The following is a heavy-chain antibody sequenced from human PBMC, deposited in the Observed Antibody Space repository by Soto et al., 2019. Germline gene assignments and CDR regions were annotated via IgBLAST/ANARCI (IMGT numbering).Heavy chain of an antibody. Sequence: APVKVSFKASCFSLINYSITWVRKAPGQGLEWVGWISGYNGDTNYAQKFQGRVTMTTDTSTNTVYMELTRLRSDDTAVYYCARAKLVTFGGVIVNWFDPWGQGTLVTVSS. CDR1: CFSLINYS. V-gene: IGHV1-18*01. J-gene: IGHJ5*02. D-gene: IGHD3-16*02. CDR3: ARAKLVTFGGVIVNWFDP. CDR2: ISGYNGDT.